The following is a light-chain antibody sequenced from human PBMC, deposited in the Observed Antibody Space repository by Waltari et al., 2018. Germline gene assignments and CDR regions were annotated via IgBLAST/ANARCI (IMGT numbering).Light chain of an antibody. V-gene: IGLV3-10*01. CDR1: ALPKKY. CDR3: YSTDSSGNHRGV. CDR2: EDS. J-gene: IGLJ2*01. Sequence: SYELTQPPSVSVSPGQTARITCSGDALPKKYAYWYQQTSGQAPVLVIQEDSKRPSGIPEGFSGSRSGTMATLTISGAQVEDEADYYGYSTDSSGNHRGVFGGGTKLTVL.